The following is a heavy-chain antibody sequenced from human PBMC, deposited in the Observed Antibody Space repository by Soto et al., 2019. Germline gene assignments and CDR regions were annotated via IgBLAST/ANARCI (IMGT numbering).Heavy chain of an antibody. Sequence: EVQLVESGGGLVQPGGSLRLSCAASGFTFSTYSMNWVRQAPGKGLEWTSYISGTSSTIYYADSVKGRFTISRDNAKNSLYLQMNSLRDEDTAVYYCARGMGYYCSGGSCPEVVFDYWGQGTLGTVSS. CDR2: ISGTSSTI. J-gene: IGHJ4*02. D-gene: IGHD2-15*01. CDR1: GFTFSTYS. CDR3: ARGMGYYCSGGSCPEVVFDY. V-gene: IGHV3-48*02.